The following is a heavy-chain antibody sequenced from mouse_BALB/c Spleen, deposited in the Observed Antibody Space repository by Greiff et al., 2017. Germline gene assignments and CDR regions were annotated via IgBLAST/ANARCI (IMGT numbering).Heavy chain of an antibody. CDR1: GYTFTSYW. J-gene: IGHJ2*01. Sequence: LQQPGSELVRPGASVKLSCKASGYTFTSYWMHWVKQRPGQGLEWIGNIYPGSGSTNYDEKFKSKATLTVDTSSSTAYMQLSSLTSEDSAVYYCTRRRDFCDYWGQGTTLTVSS. CDR3: TRRRDFCDY. V-gene: IGHV1S22*01. CDR2: IYPGSGST.